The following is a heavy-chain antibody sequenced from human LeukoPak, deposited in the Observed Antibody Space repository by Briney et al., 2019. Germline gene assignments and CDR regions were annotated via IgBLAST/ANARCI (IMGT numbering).Heavy chain of an antibody. CDR3: ARGGHYYDSTGWFDP. V-gene: IGHV4-59*11. D-gene: IGHD3-22*01. J-gene: IGHJ5*02. Sequence: PSETLSLTCTVSGGSISSHYWSWIRQPPGKGLEWIGYIYYSGSTNYNPSLKSRVTISVDTSKNQFSLKLSSVTAADTAVYYCARGGHYYDSTGWFDPWGQGTLVTVSS. CDR1: GGSISSHY. CDR2: IYYSGST.